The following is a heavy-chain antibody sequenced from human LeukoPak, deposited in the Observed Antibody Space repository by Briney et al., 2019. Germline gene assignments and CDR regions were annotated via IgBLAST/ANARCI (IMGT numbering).Heavy chain of an antibody. V-gene: IGHV3-7*01. CDR1: GFTFSSYW. J-gene: IGHJ3*01. CDR2: INLNGGAT. D-gene: IGHD3-10*02. CDR3: TCHPNRSDVF. Sequence: PGGSLRLSCAASGFTFSSYWLSWVRQAPGKGRDWVANINLNGGATYYVASVKGRFTISRDNAKNPLYLQMNSLRAENTAVYYCTCHPNRSDVFWGQGTMVTVSS.